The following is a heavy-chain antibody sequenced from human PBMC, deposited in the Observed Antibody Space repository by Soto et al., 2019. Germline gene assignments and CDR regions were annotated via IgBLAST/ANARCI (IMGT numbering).Heavy chain of an antibody. D-gene: IGHD2-2*02. CDR3: ARILCSSTSCYTFDY. J-gene: IGHJ4*02. Sequence: LRLSCAASGFTFSSYWMSWVRQAPGKGLEWVANMRQDGSEKYYVDSVKGRFTISRDNAKNSLYLQMNSLRAEDTAVYYCARILCSSTSCYTFDYWGQGTLVTVSS. V-gene: IGHV3-7*03. CDR1: GFTFSSYW. CDR2: MRQDGSEK.